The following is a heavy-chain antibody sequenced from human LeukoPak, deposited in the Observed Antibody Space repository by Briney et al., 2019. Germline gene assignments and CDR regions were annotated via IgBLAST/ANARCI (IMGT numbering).Heavy chain of an antibody. CDR3: ARLGGYYDSSGYADY. V-gene: IGHV4-39*01. D-gene: IGHD3-22*01. CDR2: IYYSGST. J-gene: IGHJ4*02. Sequence: SETLSLTCTVSGGSISSSSYYWGWIRQPPGKGLEWIGSIYYSGSTYYNPSLKSRVTISVDTSKNQFSLKLSSVTAADTAVYYCARLGGYYDSSGYADYWGQGTLVTVSS. CDR1: GGSISSSSYY.